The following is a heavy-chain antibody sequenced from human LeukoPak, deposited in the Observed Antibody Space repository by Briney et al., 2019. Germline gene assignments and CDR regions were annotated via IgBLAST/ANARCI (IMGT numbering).Heavy chain of an antibody. V-gene: IGHV4-59*01. CDR3: ARDHHGDYDYYFDY. CDR2: IYYSGST. Sequence: PSETLSLTCTVSGGSISSYYWSWIRQPPGKGLEWIGYIYYSGSTNYNPSLKSRVTISVDTSKNQFSLKLSSVTAADTAVYYCARDHHGDYDYYFDYWGQGTLVTVSS. CDR1: GGSISSYY. D-gene: IGHD4-17*01. J-gene: IGHJ4*02.